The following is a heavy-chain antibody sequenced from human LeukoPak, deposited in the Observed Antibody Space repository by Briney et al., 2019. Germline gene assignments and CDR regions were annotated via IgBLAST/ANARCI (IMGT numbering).Heavy chain of an antibody. J-gene: IGHJ4*02. CDR3: AKDSHRYCSSTSCSIDY. CDR2: ISYDGSNK. V-gene: IGHV3-30*04. D-gene: IGHD2-2*01. CDR1: GFTFSSYA. Sequence: GGSLRLSCAASGFTFSSYAMHWVRQAPGKGLEWVAVISYDGSNKYYADSVKGRFTISRDNSKNTLYLQMNSLRAEDTAVYYCAKDSHRYCSSTSCSIDYWGQGTLVTVSS.